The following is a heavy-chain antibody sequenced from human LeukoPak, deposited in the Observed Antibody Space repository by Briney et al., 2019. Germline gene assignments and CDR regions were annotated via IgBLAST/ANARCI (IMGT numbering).Heavy chain of an antibody. CDR3: ARHRMYGANSAPYDA. D-gene: IGHD4-23*01. J-gene: IGHJ5*02. CDR2: INPNSGAT. CDR1: GYTFSDYY. V-gene: IGHV1-2*06. Sequence: GASVKVSCKASGYTFSDYYIQWVRQAPGQGLERVGRINPNSGATSFAQKFQGRVTMTRDTSINTAYMELNRLRSDDTAVYYCARHRMYGANSAPYDAWGQGTLVTVSS.